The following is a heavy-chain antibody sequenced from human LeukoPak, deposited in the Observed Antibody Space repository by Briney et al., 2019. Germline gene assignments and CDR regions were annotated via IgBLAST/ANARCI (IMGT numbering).Heavy chain of an antibody. CDR1: GFTFSSYA. J-gene: IGHJ4*02. D-gene: IGHD1-26*01. V-gene: IGHV3-30-3*01. CDR2: ISYDGSNK. Sequence: PGGSLRLSCAASGFTFSSYAMHWVRQAPGKGLEWVAVISYDGSNKYYADSVKGRFTISRDNSKNTLYLQMNSLRAEDTAVYYCARGGSYSGSYQRRGGPDYWGQGTLVTVSS. CDR3: ARGGSYSGSYQRRGGPDY.